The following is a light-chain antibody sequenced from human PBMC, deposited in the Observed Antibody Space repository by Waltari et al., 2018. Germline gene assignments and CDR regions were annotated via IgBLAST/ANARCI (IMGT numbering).Light chain of an antibody. V-gene: IGLV5-45*01. CDR2: NKPDSTI. CDR3: MILYNNAVV. J-gene: IGLJ3*02. CDR1: SDISVRLYK. Sequence: QAVLTQPASLYATPGASATLTCTLSSDISVRLYKIAWYEQSPGSPPQFLLKNKPDSTIQLGSGVPSRFSSSKDTSANAFILLISGIQSEDEADYSCMILYNNAVVFGGGTNLTVL.